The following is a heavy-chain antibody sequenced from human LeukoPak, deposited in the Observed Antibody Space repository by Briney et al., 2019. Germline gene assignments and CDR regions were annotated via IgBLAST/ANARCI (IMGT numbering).Heavy chain of an antibody. D-gene: IGHD3-10*01. CDR3: ARDRYYYGSGGFKNYYMDV. V-gene: IGHV3-21*01. J-gene: IGHJ6*03. Sequence: GGSLRLSCAASGFTLSGYSMNWVRQAPGKGLEWVSSISSSSSYIYYADSVKGRFTISRDNAKKSMYLQMNSLRAEDTAVYYCARDRYYYGSGGFKNYYMDVWGKGTTVTVSS. CDR2: ISSSSSYI. CDR1: GFTLSGYS.